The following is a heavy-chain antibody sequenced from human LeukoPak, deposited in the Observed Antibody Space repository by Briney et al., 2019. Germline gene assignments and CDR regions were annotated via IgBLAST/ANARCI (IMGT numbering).Heavy chain of an antibody. V-gene: IGHV4-4*07. CDR3: ARVSPIPAAGSSYYFAMDV. D-gene: IGHD6-13*01. Sequence: PSETLSLTCTVSGGSISSYYWSWIRQPAAKGLEWIGRLYSSGTTTYNHSVKSRVTMSLDTSNNQLSLKLTSVTAADTAVYYCARVSPIPAAGSSYYFAMDVWGQGATVTVSS. CDR1: GGSISSYY. J-gene: IGHJ6*02. CDR2: LYSSGTT.